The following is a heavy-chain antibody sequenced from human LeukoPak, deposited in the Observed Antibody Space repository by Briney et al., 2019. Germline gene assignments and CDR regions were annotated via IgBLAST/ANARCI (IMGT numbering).Heavy chain of an antibody. CDR3: ARGQYYYDSSGYYADAFDI. Sequence: PSETLSLTCTVSGGSISSYYWSWIRQPPGKGLEWIGYIYHSGSTYYNPSLKSRVTISVDRSKNQFSLKLSSVTAADTAVYYCARGQYYYDSSGYYADAFDIWGQGTMVTVSS. V-gene: IGHV4-59*12. CDR1: GGSISSYY. J-gene: IGHJ3*02. CDR2: IYHSGST. D-gene: IGHD3-22*01.